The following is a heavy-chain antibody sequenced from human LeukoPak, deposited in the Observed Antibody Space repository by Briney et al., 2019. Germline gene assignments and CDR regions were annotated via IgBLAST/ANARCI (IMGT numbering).Heavy chain of an antibody. Sequence: QSGGSLRLSCAASGFTFSRSWMTWVRQAPGKGLEWVANIKEDGSENNHVGSVKGRFTISKDNAKNSLYLQMNSLRAEDTAVYYCARDPSSGWYLKGWFDPWGQGTLVTVSS. J-gene: IGHJ5*02. CDR3: ARDPSSGWYLKGWFDP. V-gene: IGHV3-7*01. CDR1: GFTFSRSW. D-gene: IGHD6-19*01. CDR2: IKEDGSEN.